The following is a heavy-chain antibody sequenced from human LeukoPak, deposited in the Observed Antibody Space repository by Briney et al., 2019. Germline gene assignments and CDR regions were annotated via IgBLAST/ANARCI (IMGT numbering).Heavy chain of an antibody. D-gene: IGHD3-22*01. CDR3: AREGLYYYDSSGYDDAFDI. V-gene: IGHV1-69*13. CDR2: IIPIFGTA. J-gene: IGHJ3*02. Sequence: SVKVSCKASGGTFSSYAISWVRQAPGQGLEWMGGIIPIFGTANYAQKFQGRVTITADESTSTAYMELSSLRSEDTAVYYCAREGLYYYDSSGYDDAFDIWGQGTMVTVSS. CDR1: GGTFSSYA.